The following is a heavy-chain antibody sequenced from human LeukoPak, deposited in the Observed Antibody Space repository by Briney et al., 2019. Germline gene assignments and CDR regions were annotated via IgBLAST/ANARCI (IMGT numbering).Heavy chain of an antibody. CDR3: ARDQTSGYCSSTNCSPFAY. CDR2: IKQYGREK. Sequence: GGSLRLSSAASGFTSSSYWMSWVGPAPRKGLEWVANIKQYGREKTYVDSVKGRFTISSDNAKDSLYLQMNSLRAEDTAVYYCARDQTSGYCSSTNCSPFAYWGQGTLVTVSS. J-gene: IGHJ4*02. V-gene: IGHV3-7*04. CDR1: GFTSSSYW. D-gene: IGHD2-2*01.